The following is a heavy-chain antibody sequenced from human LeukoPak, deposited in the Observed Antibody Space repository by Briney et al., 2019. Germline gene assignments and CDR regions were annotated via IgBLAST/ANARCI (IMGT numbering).Heavy chain of an antibody. CDR1: GGSFSGYY. D-gene: IGHD5-18*01. Sequence: PSETLSLTCAVYGGSFSGYYWSWIRQPPGKGLEWIGEINHSGSTNYNPSLKSRVTISVDTSKNQFSLKLSSVTAADTAVYYCARLMRGYSYGRVYYMDVWGKGTTVTVSS. CDR2: INHSGST. J-gene: IGHJ6*03. CDR3: ARLMRGYSYGRVYYMDV. V-gene: IGHV4-34*01.